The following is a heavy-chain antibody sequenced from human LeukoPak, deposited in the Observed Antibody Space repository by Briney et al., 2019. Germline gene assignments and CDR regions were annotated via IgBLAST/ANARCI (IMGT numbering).Heavy chain of an antibody. D-gene: IGHD4-11*01. J-gene: IGHJ5*02. V-gene: IGHV4-59*08. CDR2: IYYSGST. CDR3: ARQLGNSNFGWFDP. CDR1: GGSISSYY. Sequence: PSETLSLTCTVSGGSISSYYWSWIRQPPGKGLEWIGYIYYSGSTNYNPSLKSRVTISVDTSKNQFSLKLSSVTAADTAVYYCARQLGNSNFGWFDPWGQGTLVPVSS.